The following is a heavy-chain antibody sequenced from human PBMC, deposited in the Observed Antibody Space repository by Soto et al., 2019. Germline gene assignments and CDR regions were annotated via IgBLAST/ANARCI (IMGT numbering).Heavy chain of an antibody. V-gene: IGHV3-23*01. CDR3: AKESGGSFYYFDC. J-gene: IGHJ4*02. CDR1: GFTFNNYA. CDR2: ISGSDGST. D-gene: IGHD3-10*01. Sequence: EVQLLESGGGLVQPGGSLRLSCAASGFTFNNYAMSWVRQAPGKGLERVSTISGSDGSTYFADSVKGRFTVSRDNSKNTLFLQMNGLRAEDTAVYYCAKESGGSFYYFDCWGQGTLVTVSS.